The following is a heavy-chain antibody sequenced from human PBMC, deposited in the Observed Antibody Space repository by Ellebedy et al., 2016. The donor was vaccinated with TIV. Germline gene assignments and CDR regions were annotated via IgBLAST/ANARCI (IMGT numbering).Heavy chain of an antibody. CDR1: GFTFSNAW. V-gene: IGHV3-15*01. J-gene: IGHJ4*02. D-gene: IGHD5-24*01. CDR2: IKSKTDGGTT. CDR3: TTVWPGWGWLQLDY. Sequence: GESLKISXAASGFTFSNAWMSWVRQAPGKGLEWVGRIKSKTDGGTTDYAAPVKGRFTISRDDSKNTLYLQMNSLKTEDTAVYYCTTVWPGWGWLQLDYWGQGTLVTVSS.